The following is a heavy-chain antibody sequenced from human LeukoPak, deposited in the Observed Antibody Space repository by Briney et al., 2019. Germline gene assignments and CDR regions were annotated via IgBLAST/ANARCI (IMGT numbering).Heavy chain of an antibody. CDR1: GGSISSGSYY. J-gene: IGHJ3*02. V-gene: IGHV4-61*02. CDR2: IYTSGST. Sequence: SETLSLTCTVSGGSISSGSYYWSWIRQPAGKGLEWIGRIYTSGSTNYNPSLKSRVTISVDTSKNQFSLKLSSVTAADTAVYYCATLTGEAFGIWGQGTMVTVSS. D-gene: IGHD7-27*01. CDR3: ATLTGEAFGI.